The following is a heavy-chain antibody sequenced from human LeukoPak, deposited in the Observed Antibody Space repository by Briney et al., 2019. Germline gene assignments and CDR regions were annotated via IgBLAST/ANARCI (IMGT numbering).Heavy chain of an antibody. V-gene: IGHV4-61*02. D-gene: IGHD3-3*01. J-gene: IGHJ4*02. Sequence: SETLSLTCNVSGGSISSGSYYWSWIRQPAGKGLEWIGRVYTSGSTHYNPSLKSRVAISVDTSKNQFSLKLSSVTAADTAVYYCAGAPILYYDFSSASDYWGQGTLVTVSS. CDR2: VYTSGST. CDR3: AGAPILYYDFSSASDY. CDR1: GGSISSGSYY.